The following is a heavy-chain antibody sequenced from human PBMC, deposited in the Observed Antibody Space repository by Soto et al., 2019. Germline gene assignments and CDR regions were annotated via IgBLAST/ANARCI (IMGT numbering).Heavy chain of an antibody. CDR2: ISSSDTII. Sequence: LRLSCAASGFTFSDYYMSWIRQAPGKGLEWVSYISSSDTIIYYADSVKGRFTISRDNAKNSLYLQMNSLRAEDTAVYYCARDLGYYDSSGYFDYWGQGTLVTVSS. CDR1: GFTFSDYY. V-gene: IGHV3-11*01. CDR3: ARDLGYYDSSGYFDY. D-gene: IGHD3-22*01. J-gene: IGHJ4*02.